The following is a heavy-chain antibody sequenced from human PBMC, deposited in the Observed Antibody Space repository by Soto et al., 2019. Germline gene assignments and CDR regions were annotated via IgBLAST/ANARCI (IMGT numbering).Heavy chain of an antibody. CDR1: GGSFSGYY. D-gene: IGHD5-12*01. CDR2: INHSGST. Sequence: SETLSLTCAVYGGSFSGYYWSWIRQPPGKGLEWIGEINHSGSTNYNPSLKSRVTISVDTSKNQFSLKLSSVTAADTAVYYCAREWLRFNFDYWGQGTLVTVSS. V-gene: IGHV4-34*01. J-gene: IGHJ4*02. CDR3: AREWLRFNFDY.